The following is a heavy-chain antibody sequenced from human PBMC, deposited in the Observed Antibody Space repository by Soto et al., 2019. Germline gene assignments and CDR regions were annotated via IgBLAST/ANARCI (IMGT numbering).Heavy chain of an antibody. CDR3: ARGDILTGYYRAPTWNGFDP. CDR2: IIPIFGTA. J-gene: IGHJ5*02. Sequence: GASVKVSCKASGGTFSSYAISWVRQAPGQGLEWMGGIIPIFGTANYAQKFQGRVTITADESTSTAYMELSSLRSEDTAVYYCARGDILTGYYRAPTWNGFDPGGQGTLVTVSS. CDR1: GGTFSSYA. V-gene: IGHV1-69*13. D-gene: IGHD3-9*01.